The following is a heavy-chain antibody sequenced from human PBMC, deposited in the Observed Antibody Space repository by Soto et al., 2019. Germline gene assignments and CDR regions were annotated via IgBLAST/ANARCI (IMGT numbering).Heavy chain of an antibody. CDR3: ARDQADGVWFDP. Sequence: SVKVSCKASGGTFSSYAISWVRQAPGQGLEWMGGIIPIFGTANYAQKFQGRVTITADESTSTAYMELSSLRSEDTAVYYCARDQADGVWFDPWGQGTLVTVSS. CDR2: IIPIFGTA. CDR1: GGTFSSYA. V-gene: IGHV1-69*13. J-gene: IGHJ5*02. D-gene: IGHD4-17*01.